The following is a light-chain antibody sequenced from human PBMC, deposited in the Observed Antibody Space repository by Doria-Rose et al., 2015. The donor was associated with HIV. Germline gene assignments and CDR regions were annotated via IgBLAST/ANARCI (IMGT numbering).Light chain of an antibody. V-gene: IGKV3-20*01. CDR1: QRVKSSY. J-gene: IGKJ5*01. CDR2: DAS. CDR3: QQYGTSRGT. Sequence: EIVLTQSPGTLSLSPGERATLSCRASQRVKSSYLAWYQHKPGQAPRLLIYDASTRATGIPDSFSGSGSGTDFTLTISRLEPEDVAVYYCQQYGTSRGTFGQGTRLEIK.